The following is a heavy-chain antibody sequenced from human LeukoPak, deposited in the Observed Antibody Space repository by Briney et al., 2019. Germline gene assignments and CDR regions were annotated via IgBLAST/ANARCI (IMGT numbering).Heavy chain of an antibody. CDR2: IFYNGRT. J-gene: IGHJ4*02. V-gene: IGHV4-39*07. D-gene: IGHD5-18*01. CDR1: GFTFSSYW. Sequence: TGGSLRLSCAASGFTFSSYWMNWVRQAPGKGLEWIGSIFYNGRTHYDPSLQSRVTIALDTSNNQFSLKLSSMTAADTAVYYCARALGYSYGNDYWGQGTLVTVSS. CDR3: ARALGYSYGNDY.